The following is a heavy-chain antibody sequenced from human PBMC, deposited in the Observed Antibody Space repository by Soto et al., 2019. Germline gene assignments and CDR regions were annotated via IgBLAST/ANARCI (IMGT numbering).Heavy chain of an antibody. CDR3: ARAPFSVTAILGY. J-gene: IGHJ4*02. D-gene: IGHD5-18*01. Sequence: EVQLVESGGGLVQPGGSLRLSCAASGFNFSSYDMHWVRQTTGKGLEWVSAIGTGFDTYYPGSVKGRFTFSRENAKNSLYLQMNSLRAEDTAVYYCARAPFSVTAILGYWGQGTLVTVSS. V-gene: IGHV3-13*01. CDR2: IGTGFDT. CDR1: GFNFSSYD.